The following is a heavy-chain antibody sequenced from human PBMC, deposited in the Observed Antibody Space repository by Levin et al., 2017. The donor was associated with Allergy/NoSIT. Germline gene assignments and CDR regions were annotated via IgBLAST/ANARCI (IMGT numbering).Heavy chain of an antibody. CDR1: GFTFDDYG. V-gene: IGHV3-20*01. CDR2: INWNGGST. D-gene: IGHD3-10*01. CDR3: ARVRDSRGSYYFDY. Sequence: GGSLRLSCAASGFTFDDYGMSWVRQAPGKGLEWVSGINWNGGSTGYADSVKGRFTISRDNAKNPLYLQMNSLRAEDTALYHCARVRDSRGSYYFDYWGQGTLLAVSS. J-gene: IGHJ4*02.